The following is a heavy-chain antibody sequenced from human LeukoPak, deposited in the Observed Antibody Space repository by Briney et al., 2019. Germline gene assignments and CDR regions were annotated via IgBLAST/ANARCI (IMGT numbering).Heavy chain of an antibody. D-gene: IGHD1-1*01. CDR3: ARGFYIAGNAGTFDL. Sequence: GSLRLSCAASGFTFSDHYMSWIRQPPGKGLEWIGYVFNSGSTNYNPSLKSRITISVDTSKNQFSLKLSPVTAADTAVYYCARGFYIAGNAGTFDLWGQGTMVTVSS. CDR1: GFTFSDHY. J-gene: IGHJ3*01. CDR2: VFNSGST. V-gene: IGHV4-59*11.